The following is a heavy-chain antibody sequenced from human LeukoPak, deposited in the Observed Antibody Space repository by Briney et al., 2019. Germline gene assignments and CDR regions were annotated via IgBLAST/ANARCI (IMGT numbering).Heavy chain of an antibody. CDR1: GFTFSSYS. Sequence: PGGSLRLSCAASGFTFSSYSMNWVRQAPGKGLEWVSAISGSGGSTYYADSVKGRFTISRDNSKNTLYLQMNSLRAEDTAVYYCAKRGRITIFGYSYFDYWGQGTLVTVSS. J-gene: IGHJ4*02. V-gene: IGHV3-23*01. CDR3: AKRGRITIFGYSYFDY. D-gene: IGHD3-3*01. CDR2: ISGSGGST.